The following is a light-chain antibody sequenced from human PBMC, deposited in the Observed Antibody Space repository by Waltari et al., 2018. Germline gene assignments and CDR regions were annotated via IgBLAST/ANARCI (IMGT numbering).Light chain of an antibody. V-gene: IGKV4-1*01. CDR1: QSLLYSSNNKNY. CDR2: WAS. J-gene: IGKJ1*01. CDR3: QQYYRSPPWT. Sequence: DIVMTQSPDSLAVSLGERATINCKSSQSLLYSSNNKNYLAWYQLKPGQPPKLLIYWASSRESGVPDRFSGSGSGTDFTLTISSLQADDGAVYYCQQYYRSPPWTFGQGTKVEIK.